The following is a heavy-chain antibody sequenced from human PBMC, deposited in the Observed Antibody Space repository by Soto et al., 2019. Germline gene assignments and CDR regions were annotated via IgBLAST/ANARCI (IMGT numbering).Heavy chain of an antibody. CDR3: ARDLHDYVSFRFDP. D-gene: IGHD3-16*01. CDR2: ISYDGGSF. CDR1: GCMFSSFV. V-gene: IGHV3-30-3*01. Sequence: GGSRRLSCAASGCMFSSFVMQWVRQAPGKGLEWVALISYDGGSFYYADSVKGRFTISRDNSKNTLFLQMNSLKIEDTAAYYCARDLHDYVSFRFDPWGQGTLVTVSS. J-gene: IGHJ5*02.